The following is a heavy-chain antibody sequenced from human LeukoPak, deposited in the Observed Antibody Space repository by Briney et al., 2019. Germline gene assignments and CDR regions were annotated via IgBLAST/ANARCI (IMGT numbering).Heavy chain of an antibody. J-gene: IGHJ4*02. CDR3: AASITMFDY. CDR2: IKEDGTVK. CDR1: GFTFIRYW. V-gene: IGHV3-7*02. D-gene: IGHD3-10*01. Sequence: GGSLRDSRAASGFTFIRYWISWVRQAPGKGLEWVANIKEDGTVKYYVESVKGRFTISRDNAKNSLYLQMNSLRAEDTAVYYCAASITMFDYWGQGTLVTVSS.